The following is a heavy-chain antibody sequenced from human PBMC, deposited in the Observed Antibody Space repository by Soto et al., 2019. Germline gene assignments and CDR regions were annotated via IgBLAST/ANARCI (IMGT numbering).Heavy chain of an antibody. V-gene: IGHV4-31*03. CDR1: GGSITRGGYY. D-gene: IGHD6-19*01. J-gene: IGHJ4*02. CDR2: IYYSGST. Sequence: QVQLQESGPRLVKPSQTLSLTCTVSGGSITRGGYYWTWIRQHPGKGLEWIGYIYYSGSTYYNPSLKSRLTMSVDTSKNQFSLKLSSVTAADTAVYYCARVDSGGCAYFDYWGQGTLVTVSS. CDR3: ARVDSGGCAYFDY.